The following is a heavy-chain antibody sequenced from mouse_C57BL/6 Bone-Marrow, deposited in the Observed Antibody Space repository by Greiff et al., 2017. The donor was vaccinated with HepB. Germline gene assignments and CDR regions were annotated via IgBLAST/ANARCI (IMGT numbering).Heavy chain of an antibody. J-gene: IGHJ3*01. CDR3: ARSKGANLLLRGLAY. V-gene: IGHV1-75*01. Sequence: QVQLKESGPELVKPGASVKISCKASGYTFTDYYINWVKQRPGQGLEWIGWIFPGSGSTYYNEKFKGKATLTVDKSSSTAYMLLSSLTSEDSAVYFCARSKGANLLLRGLAYWGQGTLVTVSA. CDR2: IFPGSGST. D-gene: IGHD1-1*01. CDR1: GYTFTDYY.